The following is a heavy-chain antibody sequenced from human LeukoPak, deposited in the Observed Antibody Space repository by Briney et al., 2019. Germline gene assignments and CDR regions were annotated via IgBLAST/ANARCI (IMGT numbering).Heavy chain of an antibody. V-gene: IGHV3-53*01. Sequence: PGGSLRLSCEASGFTVSSNYMTWVRQAPGKGLEWVSIVSSGKSTYYADSVKGRFTISRDNSKNTLYLQMSNLRAADTAVYFCARAASGWYTTAFDVWGQGTMVTVSS. CDR3: ARAASGWYTTAFDV. CDR1: GFTVSSNY. CDR2: VSSGKST. J-gene: IGHJ3*01. D-gene: IGHD6-19*01.